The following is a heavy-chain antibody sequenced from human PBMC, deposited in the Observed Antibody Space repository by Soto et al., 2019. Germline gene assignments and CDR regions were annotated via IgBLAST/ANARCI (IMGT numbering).Heavy chain of an antibody. D-gene: IGHD5-12*01. CDR2: ISSSSSTI. CDR3: ARDVSGLNWFDP. J-gene: IGHJ5*02. CDR1: GFTFSSYS. Sequence: EVQLVESGGGLVQPGGSLRLSCAASGFTFSSYSMNWVRQAPGKGLEWVSYISSSSSTIYYADSVKGRFIISRDNVKNSLYLKMNSLRDEDRAVYYCARDVSGLNWFDPWGQGTLVTVSS. V-gene: IGHV3-48*02.